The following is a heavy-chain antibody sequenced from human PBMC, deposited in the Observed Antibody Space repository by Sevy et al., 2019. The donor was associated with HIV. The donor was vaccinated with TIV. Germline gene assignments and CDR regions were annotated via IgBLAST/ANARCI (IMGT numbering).Heavy chain of an antibody. CDR1: GGSISSGGYY. CDR2: IYYSGST. J-gene: IGHJ6*02. D-gene: IGHD3-22*01. V-gene: IGHV4-31*03. Sequence: SETLSLTCTVSGGSISSGGYYWSWIRQHPGKGLEWIGYIYYSGSTYYNPSLKSRVTISVDTCKNQFSLKLSSVTAADTAVYYCARDAVVITTAGGADYYYGMDVWGQGTTVTVSS. CDR3: ARDAVVITTAGGADYYYGMDV.